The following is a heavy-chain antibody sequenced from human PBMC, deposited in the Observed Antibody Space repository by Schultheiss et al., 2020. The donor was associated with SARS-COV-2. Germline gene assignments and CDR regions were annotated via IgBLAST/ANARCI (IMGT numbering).Heavy chain of an antibody. CDR2: MNPNSGGT. CDR3: ASGGNSHYYYYYYMDV. CDR1: GYTFTSYD. J-gene: IGHJ6*03. V-gene: IGHV1-2*02. Sequence: ASVKVSCKASGYTFTSYDINWVRQATGQGLEWMGWMNPNSGGTNYAQKFQGRVTMTRDTSISTAYMELSRLRSDDTAVYYCASGGNSHYYYYYYMDVWGKGTTVTVSS. D-gene: IGHD4-23*01.